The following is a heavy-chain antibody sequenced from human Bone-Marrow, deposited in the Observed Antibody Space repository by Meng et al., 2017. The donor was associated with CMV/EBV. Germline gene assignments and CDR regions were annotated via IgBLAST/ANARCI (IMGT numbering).Heavy chain of an antibody. CDR3: VVDHDSRKVAY. Sequence: GGSLRLSCKVSGFSVGISHMNWVRQAPGKGLEWVSVICSGDTTHYADSVKGRFIISRDNSMNTLYLQMDSLRAEDTAVYYCVVDHDSRKVAYWGQGTLVTVSS. J-gene: IGHJ4*02. CDR1: GFSVGISH. D-gene: IGHD3-16*01. V-gene: IGHV3-53*01. CDR2: ICSGDTT.